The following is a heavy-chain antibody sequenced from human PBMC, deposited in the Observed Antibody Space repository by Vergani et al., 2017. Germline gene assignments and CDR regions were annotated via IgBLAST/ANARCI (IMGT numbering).Heavy chain of an antibody. V-gene: IGHV5-10-1*03. J-gene: IGHJ2*01. D-gene: IGHD4/OR15-4a*01. CDR1: GYSFTSYW. Sequence: EVQLVQSGAEVKKPGESLRISCKGSGYSFTSYWISWVRQMPGKGLEWMGRMDPTDSYTKYSPSFQGHVTISADKSIITAYLQWSSLNASDTAMYYFALSSGADATSAYWYFDLWGRGTLVTVSS. CDR3: ALSSGADATSAYWYFDL. CDR2: MDPTDSYT.